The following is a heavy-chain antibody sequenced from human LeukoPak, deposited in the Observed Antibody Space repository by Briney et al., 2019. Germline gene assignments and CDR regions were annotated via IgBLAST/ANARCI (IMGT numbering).Heavy chain of an antibody. D-gene: IGHD2-2*01. CDR2: ISTSGDTT. CDR3: AKGTPRYCSSTSCYGNY. V-gene: IGHV3-23*01. J-gene: IGHJ4*02. Sequence: GGSLRLSCAASGSSFSSYAMSWARQAPGKGLEWVSSISTSGDTTYYADSVKGRFTISRDNSKNTLYLQMNSLRAEDTAVYYCAKGTPRYCSSTSCYGNYWGQGTLVTVSS. CDR1: GSSFSSYA.